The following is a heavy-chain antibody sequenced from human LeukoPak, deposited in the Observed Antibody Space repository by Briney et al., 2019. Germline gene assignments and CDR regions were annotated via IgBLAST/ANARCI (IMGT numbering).Heavy chain of an antibody. CDR3: AKDGSYGDYRSYFDY. D-gene: IGHD4-17*01. Sequence: GESLRLSCAASGFTFSSYAMSWVRQAPGKGLEWVSAISGSGGSTYYADSVKGRFTISRDNSKNTLYLQMNSLRAEDTAVYYCAKDGSYGDYRSYFDYWGQGTLVTVSS. CDR2: ISGSGGST. J-gene: IGHJ4*02. CDR1: GFTFSSYA. V-gene: IGHV3-23*01.